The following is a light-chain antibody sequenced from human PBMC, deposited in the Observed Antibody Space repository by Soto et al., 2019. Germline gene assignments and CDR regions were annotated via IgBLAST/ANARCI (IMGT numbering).Light chain of an antibody. CDR3: SSYTSSSTFYV. Sequence: QSVLTQPASVSGSPGQSITISCTGTSSDVGGYNYVSWYQQHPGKAPKLMIYEVSNRPSGVSNRFSGSKSGNTASLTISGLQAEDEADYYCSSYTSSSTFYVFETGTKVTV. J-gene: IGLJ1*01. V-gene: IGLV2-14*01. CDR2: EVS. CDR1: SSDVGGYNY.